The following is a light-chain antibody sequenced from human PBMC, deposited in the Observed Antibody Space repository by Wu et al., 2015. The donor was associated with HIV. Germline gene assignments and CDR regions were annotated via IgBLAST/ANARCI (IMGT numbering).Light chain of an antibody. CDR2: SAS. J-gene: IGKJ5*01. V-gene: IGKV1-13*02. Sequence: IQMTQSPSSLSASVGDRVTITCRASQGMTNALAWYQVKPGKAPKLLIYSASSLQSGVPSRFSGSGSGTDFTLTISRVQPEDLATYYCQQFNSYPITFGQGTRLEIK. CDR3: QQFNSYPIT. CDR1: QGMTNA.